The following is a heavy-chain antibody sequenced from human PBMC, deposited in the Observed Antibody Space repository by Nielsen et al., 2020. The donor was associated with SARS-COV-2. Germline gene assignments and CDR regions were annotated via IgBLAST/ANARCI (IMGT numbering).Heavy chain of an antibody. J-gene: IGHJ4*02. CDR1: GFTFDDYG. V-gene: IGHV3-20*04. Sequence: GESLKISCAASGFTFDDYGMSWVRQAPGKGLEWVSGINWNGGSTGYADSVKGRFTISRDNAKNSLYLQMNSLRDEDTAVYYCARDGHSSGYYPNSDYWGQGTLVTVSS. D-gene: IGHD3-22*01. CDR3: ARDGHSSGYYPNSDY. CDR2: INWNGGST.